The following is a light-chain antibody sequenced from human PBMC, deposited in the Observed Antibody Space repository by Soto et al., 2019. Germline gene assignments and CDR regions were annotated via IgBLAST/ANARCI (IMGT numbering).Light chain of an antibody. Sequence: DIQMTQSPSTLSASVGDRVTITCRASQSISSILAWYQQKPGKAPKLLIYKASGLESGVPSRFSGSGSGTEFTLTISSLQPDDFATYYCQQYNDYWTFGQGTKVEIK. V-gene: IGKV1-5*03. CDR3: QQYNDYWT. J-gene: IGKJ1*01. CDR1: QSISSI. CDR2: KAS.